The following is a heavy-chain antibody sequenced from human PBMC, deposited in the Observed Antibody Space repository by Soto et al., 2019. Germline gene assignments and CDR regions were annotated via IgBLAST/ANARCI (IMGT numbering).Heavy chain of an antibody. CDR3: ARESGDWPLNWFDP. CDR1: GFNFTNHW. J-gene: IGHJ5*02. V-gene: IGHV3-74*01. CDR2: ITSDGKSK. D-gene: IGHD2-21*02. Sequence: GGSLRLSCAASGFNFTNHWMHWVRQAPGKGLVWVSRITSDGKSKAYAESVKGRFAISRDNAKNTVYLQMNGLTVEDTAVYYCARESGDWPLNWFDPWGQGTLVTVSS.